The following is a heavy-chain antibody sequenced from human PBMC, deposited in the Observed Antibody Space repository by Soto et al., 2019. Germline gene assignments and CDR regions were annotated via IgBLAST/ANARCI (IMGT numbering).Heavy chain of an antibody. CDR2: TYYRSKWYN. Sequence: PSQTLSLSCAISGASASSNSSAWNWFRHSPSRGLEWLGRTYYRSKWYNDYAVVVKSRLTSKPDTSKNQFSMQLNSVTPEDTAVYYCSRAKGPMLFDVWGQGTMVTVSS. CDR3: SRAKGPMLFDV. CDR1: GASASSNSSA. V-gene: IGHV6-1*01. D-gene: IGHD2-8*01. J-gene: IGHJ3*01.